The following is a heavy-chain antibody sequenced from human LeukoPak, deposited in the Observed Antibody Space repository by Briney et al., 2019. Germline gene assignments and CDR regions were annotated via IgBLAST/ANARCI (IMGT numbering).Heavy chain of an antibody. V-gene: IGHV4-31*03. Sequence: SQTLSLTCTVSGGSISSGGYYWSWIRQHPGKGLEWIGYIYYSGSTYYNPSLKSRVTISADTSKNQFSLKLSSVTAADTAVYYCASESSRGYSYGYFDYWGQGTLVTVSS. D-gene: IGHD5-18*01. CDR1: GGSISSGGYY. CDR2: IYYSGST. J-gene: IGHJ4*02. CDR3: ASESSRGYSYGYFDY.